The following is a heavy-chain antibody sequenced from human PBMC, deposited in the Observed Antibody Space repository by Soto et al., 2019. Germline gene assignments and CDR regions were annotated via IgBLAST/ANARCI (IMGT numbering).Heavy chain of an antibody. CDR2: IYYSGST. D-gene: IGHD2-15*01. CDR1: SGSIFSTGHY. V-gene: IGHV4-39*01. J-gene: IGHJ4*02. Sequence: SETLSLTCTVSSGSIFSTGHYWGWIXXXXGXXXXXIGYIYYSGSTYYTPSLESRVTISVDTSRNQFSLNVSSVTAADTAVYYCARALGYCSGGSCYKTTNYFDYWGQGTLVTVS. CDR3: ARALGYCSGGSCYKTTNYFDY.